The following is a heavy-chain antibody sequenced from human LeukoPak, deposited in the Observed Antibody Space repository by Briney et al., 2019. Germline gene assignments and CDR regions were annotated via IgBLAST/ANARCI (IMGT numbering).Heavy chain of an antibody. CDR2: INHSGST. V-gene: IGHV4-34*01. J-gene: IGHJ3*02. Sequence: SETLSLTCAVYGGSFSGYYWSWIRQPPGKGLEWIGEINHSGSTSYNPSLESRITISVDTSKNQFSLKLNSVTAADTAVYYCARGYDYVWGSYRSPRAFDIWGQGTMVTVSS. CDR1: GGSFSGYY. CDR3: ARGYDYVWGSYRSPRAFDI. D-gene: IGHD3-16*02.